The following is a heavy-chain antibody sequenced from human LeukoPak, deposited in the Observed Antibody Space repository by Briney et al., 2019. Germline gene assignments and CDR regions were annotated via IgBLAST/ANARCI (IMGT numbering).Heavy chain of an antibody. CDR1: GGSISSYY. D-gene: IGHD3-3*01. Sequence: SETLSLTCTVSGGSISSYYWSWIRQPPGKGREWIGYIYYSGSTNYNPSLKSRATISVDTSKNQFSLKLSSVTAADTAVYYCARGGYDFWSGLSTTNWFDPWGQGTLVTVSS. V-gene: IGHV4-59*01. J-gene: IGHJ5*02. CDR2: IYYSGST. CDR3: ARGGYDFWSGLSTTNWFDP.